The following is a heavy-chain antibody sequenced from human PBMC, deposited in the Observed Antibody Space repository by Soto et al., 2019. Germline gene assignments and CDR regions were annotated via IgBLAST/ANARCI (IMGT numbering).Heavy chain of an antibody. V-gene: IGHV3-11*01. J-gene: IGHJ3*02. CDR1: GFTFSDYY. D-gene: IGHD3-9*01. CDR2: ISSSGSTI. Sequence: GGSLRLSCAASGFTFSDYYMSWIRQAPGKGLERVSYISSSGSTIYYADSVKGRFTISRDNAKNSLYLQMNSLRAEDTAVYYCAREMARTYYDILTGYPHDAFDIWGQGTMVTVS. CDR3: AREMARTYYDILTGYPHDAFDI.